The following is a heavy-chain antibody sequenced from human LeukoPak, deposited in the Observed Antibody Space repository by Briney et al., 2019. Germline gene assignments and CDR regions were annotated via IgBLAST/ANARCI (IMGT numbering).Heavy chain of an antibody. CDR2: IWYDGSNK. V-gene: IGHV3-33*01. D-gene: IGHD6-19*01. Sequence: GRSLRLSCAASGFTFSSYGMHWVRQAPGKGLEWVAVIWYDGSNKYYADSVKGRFTISRDNSKNTLYLQMNSLRAEDTAVYYCARLYSSGWYVDYWGQGTLVTVSS. J-gene: IGHJ4*02. CDR1: GFTFSSYG. CDR3: ARLYSSGWYVDY.